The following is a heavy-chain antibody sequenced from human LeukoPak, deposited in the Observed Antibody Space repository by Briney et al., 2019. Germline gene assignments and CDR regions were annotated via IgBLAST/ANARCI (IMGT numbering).Heavy chain of an antibody. J-gene: IGHJ6*02. CDR2: IYYSGST. V-gene: IGHV4-59*01. D-gene: IGHD4-11*01. CDR1: GGSISSYY. CDR3: ARIRGDDYSYYYYGMDV. Sequence: SETLSLTCTVSGGSISSYYWSWIRQPPGKGLGWIGYIYYSGSTNYNPSLKSRVTISVDTSKSQFSLKLRSVTAADTAVYYCARIRGDDYSYYYYGMDVWGQGTTVTVSS.